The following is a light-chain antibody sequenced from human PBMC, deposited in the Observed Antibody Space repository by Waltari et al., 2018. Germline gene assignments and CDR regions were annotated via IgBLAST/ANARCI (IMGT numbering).Light chain of an antibody. J-gene: IGKJ4*01. Sequence: EIVLTQSPGTLSLSPGERATLSCRASQTVRTTYLAWYQQKPGQAPPLLIYGSSSRATGIPDRISGSGSGTVFSLTISSLQPEDFAVYYCQQYDISPLTFGGGTKVEIK. V-gene: IGKV3-20*01. CDR3: QQYDISPLT. CDR1: QTVRTTY. CDR2: GSS.